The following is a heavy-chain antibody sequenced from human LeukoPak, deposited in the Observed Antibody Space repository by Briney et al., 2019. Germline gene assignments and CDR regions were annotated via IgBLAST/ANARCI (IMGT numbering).Heavy chain of an antibody. CDR3: ARTYNIRYFYT. V-gene: IGHV3-33*01. J-gene: IGHJ5*02. Sequence: GGCLRLSCAAAGLIFSSYGMHWVRQAPGSWLELVAVIWVDASNTYYVDSVKSRFTISRDNSKNTLYLQMHRLIAEDTAVYYCARTYNIRYFYTCGQGTLVTVSS. D-gene: IGHD3-9*01. CDR2: IWVDASNT. CDR1: GLIFSSYG.